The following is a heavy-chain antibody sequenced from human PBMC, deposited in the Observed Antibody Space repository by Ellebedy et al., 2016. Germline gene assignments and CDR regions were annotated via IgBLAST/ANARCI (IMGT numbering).Heavy chain of an antibody. D-gene: IGHD3-10*01. CDR2: INHSGST. Sequence: SETLSLXCAVYGGSFSGYYWSWIRQPPGKGLEWIGEINHSGSTNYNPSLKSRVTISVDTSKNQFSLKLSSVTAADTAVYYCARRDYYGSGSYYIGLNWFDPWGQGTLVTVSS. CDR3: ARRDYYGSGSYYIGLNWFDP. J-gene: IGHJ5*02. CDR1: GGSFSGYY. V-gene: IGHV4-34*01.